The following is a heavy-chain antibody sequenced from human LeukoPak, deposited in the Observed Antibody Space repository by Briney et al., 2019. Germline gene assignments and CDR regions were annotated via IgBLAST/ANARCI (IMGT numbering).Heavy chain of an antibody. D-gene: IGHD2-2*01. J-gene: IGHJ4*02. V-gene: IGHV3-23*01. CDR3: AKANWVSNADAVW. CDR1: GFTFSTRA. CDR2: ITGGGDT. Sequence: GGSLRLSCAASGFTFSTRAMSWVRQAPARGLEWVSSITGGGDTFYADSVKGRCTLSRDDSRNTVHLQLNNLSVDDTAVYYCAKANWVSNADAVWWGQRTPVTVSS.